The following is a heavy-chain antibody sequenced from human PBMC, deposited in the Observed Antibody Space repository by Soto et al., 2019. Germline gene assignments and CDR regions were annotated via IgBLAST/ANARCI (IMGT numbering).Heavy chain of an antibody. D-gene: IGHD3-16*01. Sequence: LRLSCAASGFTFNNCAMSWVRQAPGKGLEWVSGMSGNGVSTYYADSVRGRFTISRDVSKNTLYLQMNSLRAEDTAIYYCATSYSYGPGRFEYWGQGAQVTVSS. CDR2: MSGNGVST. J-gene: IGHJ4*02. CDR3: ATSYSYGPGRFEY. V-gene: IGHV3-23*01. CDR1: GFTFNNCA.